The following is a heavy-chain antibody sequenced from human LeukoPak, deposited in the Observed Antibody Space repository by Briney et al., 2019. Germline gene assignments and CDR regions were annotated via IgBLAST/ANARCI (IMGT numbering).Heavy chain of an antibody. CDR3: ARDRSSGSNWFDP. J-gene: IGHJ5*02. CDR1: GGSISSYY. V-gene: IGHV4-59*01. Sequence: PSETLSLTCTVSGGSISSYYWSWIRQPPGKGLEWIGYIYYSGSTNYNPSLKSRVTISVDTSKNQFSLKLNSVTAADTAVYYCARDRSSGSNWFDPWGQGTLVTVSS. CDR2: IYYSGST. D-gene: IGHD6-19*01.